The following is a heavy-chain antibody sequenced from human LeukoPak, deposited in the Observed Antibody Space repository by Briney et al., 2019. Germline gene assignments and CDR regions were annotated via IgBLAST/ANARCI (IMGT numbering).Heavy chain of an antibody. J-gene: IGHJ2*01. Sequence: GGSLRLSCAASGFTFGDYAMHWVRQAPGKGLECVSSISWNSGNKEFADSVKGRFTISRDNSKKSLYLHMNSLRPEDTALYYCAKSSAHWYFDLWGRGTLV. CDR1: GFTFGDYA. CDR3: AKSSAHWYFDL. V-gene: IGHV3-9*01. D-gene: IGHD6-25*01. CDR2: ISWNSGNK.